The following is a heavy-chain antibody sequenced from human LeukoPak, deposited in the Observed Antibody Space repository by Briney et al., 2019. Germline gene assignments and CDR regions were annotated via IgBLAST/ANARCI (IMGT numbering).Heavy chain of an antibody. D-gene: IGHD3-10*01. CDR1: GYTFTSYG. V-gene: IGHV1-18*01. Sequence: GASVKVSCKASGYTFTSYGISWVRQAPGQGLEWMGWISAYNGNTNYAQKLQGRVTMTTDTSTSTAYMELRSLRSDDTAVYYCARNSMGYYPHYYYYMDVWGKGTTVTVSS. J-gene: IGHJ6*03. CDR2: ISAYNGNT. CDR3: ARNSMGYYPHYYYYMDV.